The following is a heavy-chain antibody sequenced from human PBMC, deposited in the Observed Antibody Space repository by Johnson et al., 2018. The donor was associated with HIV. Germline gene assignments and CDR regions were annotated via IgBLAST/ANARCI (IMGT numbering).Heavy chain of an antibody. V-gene: IGHV3-23*04. J-gene: IGHJ3*01. CDR3: ACGEDDGF. Sequence: VQLVESGGGLVQPGGSLIPACAASGFTFSSYAMSWVRQAPGKGLEWVSAISGSGGSTYSADSVKGRFTISRDNSKNTLYVQMNSLRAEDTAVYFCACGEDDGFWGKGTMVTVSS. CDR1: GFTFSSYA. CDR2: ISGSGGST. D-gene: IGHD2-21*01.